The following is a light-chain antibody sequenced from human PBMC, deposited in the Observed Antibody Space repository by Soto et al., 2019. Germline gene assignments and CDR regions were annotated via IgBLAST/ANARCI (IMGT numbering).Light chain of an antibody. CDR1: HSINNR. Sequence: DIPMTQSPSTLSASVGDRVILTCRASHSINNRLAWYQQKPGKAPNLLIYEASSLESGVPSRFSGSGSGTEFTLTISSLQPDDFATYYCQQYNSYSFGQGTKVDIK. CDR2: EAS. J-gene: IGKJ1*01. CDR3: QQYNSYS. V-gene: IGKV1-5*03.